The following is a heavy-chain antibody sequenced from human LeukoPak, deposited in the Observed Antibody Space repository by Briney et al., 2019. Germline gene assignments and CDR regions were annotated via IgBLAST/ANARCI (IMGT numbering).Heavy chain of an antibody. CDR1: GFTFSSYT. Sequence: GGSLRLSCAASGFTFSSYTMNWVRQAPGKGLEWVSSISSSSSYIYYADSVKGRFTFSRDNAKNSLYLQMNSLRAEDTAVYYCARSGWFGELGFDYWGQGTLVTVSS. V-gene: IGHV3-21*01. J-gene: IGHJ4*02. D-gene: IGHD3-10*01. CDR2: ISSSSSYI. CDR3: ARSGWFGELGFDY.